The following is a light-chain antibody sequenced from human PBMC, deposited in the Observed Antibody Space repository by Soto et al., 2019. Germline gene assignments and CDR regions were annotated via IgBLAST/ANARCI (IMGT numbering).Light chain of an antibody. V-gene: IGKV3-15*01. CDR2: GAS. CDR1: QSVSKN. CDR3: QQYSNWPT. Sequence: EIVKTQSPATLSESPGETATLSCKASQSVSKNLVWYQQKPGQAPRLLIYGASTRVTGIPARFTGLGSGREFTLTISSLQSEDSALYYCQQYSNWPTFGQGTRLEIK. J-gene: IGKJ5*01.